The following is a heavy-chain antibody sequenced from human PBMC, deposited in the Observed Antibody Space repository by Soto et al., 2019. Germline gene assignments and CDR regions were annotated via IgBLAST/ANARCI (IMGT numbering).Heavy chain of an antibody. CDR3: ARDLPTSSSSEGYYYYYGMDV. J-gene: IGHJ6*02. CDR2: ISYDGSNK. D-gene: IGHD6-6*01. CDR1: GFTFSSYA. V-gene: IGHV3-30*04. Sequence: GGSLRLSCAASGFTFSSYAMHWVRQAPGKGLEWEAVISYDGSNKYYADSVKGRFTISRDNSKNTLYLQMNSLRAEDTAVYYCARDLPTSSSSEGYYYYYGMDVWGQGTTVTVSS.